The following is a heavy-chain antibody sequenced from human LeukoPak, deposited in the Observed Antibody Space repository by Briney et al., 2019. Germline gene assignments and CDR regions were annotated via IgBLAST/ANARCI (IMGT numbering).Heavy chain of an antibody. Sequence: GGSLRLSCAASGFTFSSYGMHWVRQAPGKGLEWVAFIRYDGSNKYYADSVKGRFTISRENSKNTLYLQMNSLRAEDTAVYYCAKDRGDYFDYWGQGALVTVSS. V-gene: IGHV3-30*02. CDR1: GFTFSSYG. J-gene: IGHJ4*02. CDR3: AKDRGDYFDY. CDR2: IRYDGSNK.